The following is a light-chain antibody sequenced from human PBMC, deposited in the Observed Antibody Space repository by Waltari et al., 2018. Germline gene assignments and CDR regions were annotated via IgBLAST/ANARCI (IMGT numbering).Light chain of an antibody. V-gene: IGKV3-15*01. J-gene: IGKJ4*01. Sequence: IVITQAQATLSGCPGATATLPCRASPSVISNLAWYQQKPGQTPRPLIYGASTRATGIPARFSGSGSGTEFTLTISSLQSEDFAVYYCQQYNNWPPLTFGGGTKVEIK. CDR2: GAS. CDR1: PSVISN. CDR3: QQYNNWPPLT.